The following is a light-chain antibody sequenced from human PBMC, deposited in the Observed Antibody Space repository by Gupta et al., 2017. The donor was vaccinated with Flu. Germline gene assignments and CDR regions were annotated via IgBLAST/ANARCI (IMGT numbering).Light chain of an antibody. J-gene: IGKJ1*01. V-gene: IGKV3-15*01. CDR2: GAS. Sequence: EIVMTPSPATLSVSPGERATLSCRASQSISSNLAWYQQKPGQAPRLLIYGASTRATGIPARFSGSGSGTEFTLTISSLQSEDFAVYYCQHDNNYPRTFGQGTKVEIK. CDR1: QSISSN. CDR3: QHDNNYPRT.